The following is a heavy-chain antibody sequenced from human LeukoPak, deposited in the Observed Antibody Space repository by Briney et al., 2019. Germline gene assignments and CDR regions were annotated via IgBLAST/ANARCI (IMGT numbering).Heavy chain of an antibody. D-gene: IGHD3-3*01. Sequence: GGSLRLSCAASGFTFSSYAMHWVRQAPGKGLEWVAVMSYDGSNKYYADSVKGRFTISRDNSKNTLYLQMNSLRAEDTAVYYCAREFPSGYYDFWSGYYRKPLDYWGQGTLVTVSS. J-gene: IGHJ4*02. CDR1: GFTFSSYA. CDR3: AREFPSGYYDFWSGYYRKPLDY. CDR2: MSYDGSNK. V-gene: IGHV3-30-3*01.